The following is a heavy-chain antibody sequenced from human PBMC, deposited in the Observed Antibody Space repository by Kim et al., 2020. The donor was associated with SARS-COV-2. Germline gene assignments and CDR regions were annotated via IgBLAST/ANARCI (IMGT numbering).Heavy chain of an antibody. Sequence: SETLSLTCAVYGGSFSGYYWSWIRQPPGKGLEWIGEINHSGSTNYNPSLKSRVTISVDTSKNQFSLKLSSVTAADTAVYYCARLALVPTAMARLGGDYWGQGTLVTVSS. CDR3: ARLALVPTAMARLGGDY. D-gene: IGHD5-18*01. J-gene: IGHJ4*02. CDR2: INHSGST. V-gene: IGHV4-34*01. CDR1: GGSFSGYY.